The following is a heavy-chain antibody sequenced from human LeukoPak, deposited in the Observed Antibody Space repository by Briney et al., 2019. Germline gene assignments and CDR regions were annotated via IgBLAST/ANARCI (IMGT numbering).Heavy chain of an antibody. CDR2: INTDGSNT. Sequence: VGSLRLSCAASGFIFSSYWMHWVRQVPGKGPVWASRINTDGSNTTYADSVKGRFTISRDNAKNTLYLQMNSLRAEDTAVYYCARGTSGYNYGYLDYWGQGTLVPVSS. V-gene: IGHV3-74*03. CDR1: GFIFSSYW. D-gene: IGHD5-12*01. J-gene: IGHJ4*02. CDR3: ARGTSGYNYGYLDY.